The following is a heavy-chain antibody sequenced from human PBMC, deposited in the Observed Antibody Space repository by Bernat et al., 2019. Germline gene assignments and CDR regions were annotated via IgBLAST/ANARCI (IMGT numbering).Heavy chain of an antibody. V-gene: IGHV1-69*01. J-gene: IGHJ4*02. CDR2: IIPIFGTA. CDR1: GGTFSSYA. D-gene: IGHD2-15*01. CDR3: ARHTEYCSGGSCYSACDY. Sequence: QVQLVQSGAEVKKPGSSVKVSCKASGGTFSSYAISWVRQAPGQGLEWMGGIIPIFGTANYAQNFQGRVTITADESTITAYMELSSLRSEDTAVYYCARHTEYCSGGSCYSACDYWGQGTLVTVSS.